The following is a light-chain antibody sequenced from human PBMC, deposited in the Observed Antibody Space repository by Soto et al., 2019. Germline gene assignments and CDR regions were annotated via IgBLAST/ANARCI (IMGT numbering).Light chain of an antibody. CDR2: DAS. J-gene: IGKJ1*01. CDR1: QSISSW. V-gene: IGKV1-5*02. CDR3: QQYNSYSPRT. Sequence: VQMTMSPSTLSASVGGSVTIICRASQSISSWLAWYQQKPPKAPKLLVYDASSLESGVPSRFSGSGSATEFTLTISSLQPDDFATYYCQQYNSYSPRTFGQGTKVDIK.